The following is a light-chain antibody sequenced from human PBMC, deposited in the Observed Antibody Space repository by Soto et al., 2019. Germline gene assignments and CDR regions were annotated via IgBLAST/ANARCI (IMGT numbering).Light chain of an antibody. V-gene: IGKV3-20*01. CDR3: QQFATSPLT. J-gene: IGKJ4*01. Sequence: VLTQSLAILSFPPGQTSTLSCRASHSVSSSYLAWYQHKPGQAPRLLISGTSSRATGIPDRFSGSGSGTDFTLTISRLEPEDFAVYYCQQFATSPLTCGGGNKGDIK. CDR1: HSVSSSY. CDR2: GTS.